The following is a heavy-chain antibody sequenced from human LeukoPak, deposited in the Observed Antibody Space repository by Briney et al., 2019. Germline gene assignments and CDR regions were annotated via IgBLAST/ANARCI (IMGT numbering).Heavy chain of an antibody. CDR2: INAGNGNT. V-gene: IGHV1-3*01. CDR1: GYTLTSYF. CDR3: ARAPRGSGWYVFDY. D-gene: IGHD6-19*01. Sequence: ASVKVSCKASGYTLTSYFMHWVRQAPGQRLEWMGWINAGNGNTKSSQKFQGRVTITRDTSANTAYMELSSLRSEDTAVYYCARAPRGSGWYVFDYWGQGTLVTVSS. J-gene: IGHJ4*02.